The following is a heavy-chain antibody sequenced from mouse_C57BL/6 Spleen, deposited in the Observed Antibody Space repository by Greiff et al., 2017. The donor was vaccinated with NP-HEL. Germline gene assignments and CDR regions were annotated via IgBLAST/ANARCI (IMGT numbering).Heavy chain of an antibody. CDR1: GYSITSGYY. Sequence: VQLKESGPGLVKPSQSLSLTCSVTGYSITSGYYWNWIRQFPGNKLEWMGYISYDGSNNYNPSLKNRISITRDTSKNQFFLKLNSVTTEDTATYYCAGFYYGSSYDAMDYWGQGTSVTVSS. CDR3: AGFYYGSSYDAMDY. J-gene: IGHJ4*01. V-gene: IGHV3-6*01. D-gene: IGHD1-1*01. CDR2: ISYDGSN.